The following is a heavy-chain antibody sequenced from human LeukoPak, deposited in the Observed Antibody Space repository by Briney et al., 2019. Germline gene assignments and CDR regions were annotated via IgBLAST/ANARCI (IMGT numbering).Heavy chain of an antibody. CDR2: IWYDGSNK. J-gene: IGHJ4*02. CDR3: AKDVYGGNSGFDY. CDR1: GFTFSSYG. D-gene: IGHD4-23*01. V-gene: IGHV3-33*06. Sequence: GRSLRLSCAASGFTFSSYGMHWVRQAPGKGLEWVAVIWYDGSNKYYADSVKGRFTISRDNSKNTLYLQMNSLRAEDTAVYYCAKDVYGGNSGFDYWGQGTLVTVSS.